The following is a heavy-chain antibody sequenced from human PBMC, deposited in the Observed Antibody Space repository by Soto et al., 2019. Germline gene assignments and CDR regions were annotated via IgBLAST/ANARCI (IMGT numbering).Heavy chain of an antibody. CDR2: IYATGTT. Sequence: PSETLSLTCTVSGASISGFYWSWIRKSAGKGLEWIGRIYATGTTDYNPSLKSRVMMSVDTSKKQFSLKLRSVTAADTAVYYCVWEGKKTLRDWFDPWGQGISVTVSS. V-gene: IGHV4-4*07. CDR3: VWEGKKTLRDWFDP. CDR1: GASISGFY. J-gene: IGHJ5*02. D-gene: IGHD3-16*01.